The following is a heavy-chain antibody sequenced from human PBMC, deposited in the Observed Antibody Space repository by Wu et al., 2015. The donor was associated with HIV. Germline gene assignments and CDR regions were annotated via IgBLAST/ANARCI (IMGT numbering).Heavy chain of an antibody. CDR3: ARGGSLVDTSMVRRYYYYMDV. Sequence: QVQLVQSGAEVKKPGSSVKVSCKASGASFSSYAFSWVRQAPGQGLEWMGGIIPIVGTASYAQKFQGRVTISADESTTTVQMEFNSLTSEDTAVYYCARGGSLVDTSMVRRYYYYMDVWGRGTTVSRLL. J-gene: IGHJ6*03. CDR1: GASFSSYA. V-gene: IGHV1-69*12. CDR2: IIPIVGTA. D-gene: IGHD5-18*01.